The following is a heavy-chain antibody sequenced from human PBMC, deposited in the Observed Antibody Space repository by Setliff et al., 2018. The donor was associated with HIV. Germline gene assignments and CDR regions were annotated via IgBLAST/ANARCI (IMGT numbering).Heavy chain of an antibody. D-gene: IGHD3-10*01. V-gene: IGHV4-4*07. Sequence: SETLSLTCNVSGGSISGYYWTWIRQPAGKGLEWIGRIYSSGRTNYNSSLKSRVTMSVDTSKNQFSLKLRSVTAADAAVYYCARAMYYYGSGSYDYYMDVWGKGTTVTVSS. CDR3: ARAMYYYGSGSYDYYMDV. CDR2: IYSSGRT. CDR1: GGSISGYY. J-gene: IGHJ6*03.